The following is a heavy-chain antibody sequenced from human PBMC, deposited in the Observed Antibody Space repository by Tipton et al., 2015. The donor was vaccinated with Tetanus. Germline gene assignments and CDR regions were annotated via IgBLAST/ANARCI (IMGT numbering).Heavy chain of an antibody. CDR1: GYTFTGYY. Sequence: QLVQSGAEVKKPGASVKASCKASGYTFTGYYIYWVRQAPGQGLEWRGWIDPNSGGTVYAQKFQGRVTMTRDTSVSTAYMELRSLRADGTAVYYCARDRGDYIYYGMDVWGPGTTVTVS. CDR3: ARDRGDYIYYGMDV. D-gene: IGHD3-22*01. CDR2: IDPNSGGT. V-gene: IGHV1-2*02. J-gene: IGHJ6*02.